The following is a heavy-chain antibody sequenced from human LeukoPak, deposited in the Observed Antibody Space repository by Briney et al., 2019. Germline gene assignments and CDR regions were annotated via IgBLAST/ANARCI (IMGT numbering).Heavy chain of an antibody. J-gene: IGHJ4*02. CDR3: ARDRFAAFDY. CDR1: GGSIGSGSYY. V-gene: IGHV4-61*02. Sequence: SQTLSLTCTVSGGSIGSGSYYWSWIRQPAGKGLEWIGRIYTSGSTNYNPSLKSRVTISVDTSKNQFSLKLSSVTAADTTVYYCARDRFAAFDYWGQGTLVTVSS. CDR2: IYTSGST. D-gene: IGHD3-10*01.